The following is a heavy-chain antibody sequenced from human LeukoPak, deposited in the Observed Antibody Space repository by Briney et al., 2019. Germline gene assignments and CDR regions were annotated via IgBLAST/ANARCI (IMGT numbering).Heavy chain of an antibody. D-gene: IGHD3-3*01. V-gene: IGHV4-61*01. CDR2: IYYSGST. Sequence: ESGPVLVKPTETLTLTCTVSGFSLSNARMGVSWIRQPPGKGLEWIGYIYYSGSTNYNPSLKSRVTILVDTSKNQFSLKLSSVTAADTAVYYCARLGEYAYDFWSGRGGYYFVYWGQGTLVTVSS. J-gene: IGHJ4*02. CDR1: GFSLSNARMG. CDR3: ARLGEYAYDFWSGRGGYYFVY.